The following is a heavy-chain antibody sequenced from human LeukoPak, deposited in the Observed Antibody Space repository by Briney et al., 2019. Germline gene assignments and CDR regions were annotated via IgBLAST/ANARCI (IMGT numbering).Heavy chain of an antibody. CDR2: ISSSSSYI. CDR1: GFTFSSYS. CDR3: ARGNGDGSGYYYYYMDV. Sequence: PGGSLRLSCSASGFTFSSYSMNWVRQAPGKGLEWVSSISSSSSYIYYADSVKGRFTISRDNAKNSLYLQMNSLRAEDTAVYYCARGNGDGSGYYYYYMDVWGKGTTVTVSS. J-gene: IGHJ6*03. D-gene: IGHD3-10*01. V-gene: IGHV3-21*01.